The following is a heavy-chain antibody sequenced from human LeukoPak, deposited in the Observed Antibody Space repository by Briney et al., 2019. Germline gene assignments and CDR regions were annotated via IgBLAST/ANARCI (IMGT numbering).Heavy chain of an antibody. V-gene: IGHV4-61*02. CDR2: IYTSEST. CDR1: GGSIGSSNYY. CDR3: ARTFWGTYIDY. D-gene: IGHD3-16*01. Sequence: PSETLSLTCSVSGGSIGSSNYYWSWIRQPAGKGLEWIGRIYTSESTNYNPSLKSRVTISVDTSKNQFSLTLSSVTAADTAVYYCARTFWGTYIDYWGQGTLVTVSS. J-gene: IGHJ4*02.